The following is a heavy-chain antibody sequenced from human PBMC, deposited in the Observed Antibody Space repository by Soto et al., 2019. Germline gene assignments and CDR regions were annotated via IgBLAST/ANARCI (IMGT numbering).Heavy chain of an antibody. CDR2: IIPIFGTA. Sequence: QVQLVQSGAEVKKPGSSVKVSCKASGGTFSSYAISWVRQAPGQGLEWMGGIIPIFGTANYAQKFQGRVTITADESTSTAYMGLSSLRSEDTAVYYCARRINYYDYVPGEYYGMDVWGQGTTVTVSS. V-gene: IGHV1-69*01. D-gene: IGHD3-22*01. CDR3: ARRINYYDYVPGEYYGMDV. J-gene: IGHJ6*02. CDR1: GGTFSSYA.